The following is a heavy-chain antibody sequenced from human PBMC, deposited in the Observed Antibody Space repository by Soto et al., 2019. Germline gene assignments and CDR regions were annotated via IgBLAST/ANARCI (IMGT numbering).Heavy chain of an antibody. Sequence: GGSLILSCAASGVTVSSNDRSWVRQAPGKGLEWVSVIYSGGSTYYADSVKGRFTISRDNSKNTLYLQMNSLRAEDTAVYYRARSMAANTDHWGQGTLVTVS. CDR2: IYSGGST. CDR3: ARSMAANTDH. D-gene: IGHD6-25*01. V-gene: IGHV3-53*01. J-gene: IGHJ5*02. CDR1: GVTVSSND.